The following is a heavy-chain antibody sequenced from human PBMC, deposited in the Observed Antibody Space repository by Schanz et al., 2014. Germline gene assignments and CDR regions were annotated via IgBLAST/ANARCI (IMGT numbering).Heavy chain of an antibody. J-gene: IGHJ6*02. CDR3: AREEGWGIAAAGPKRYGYGMDV. V-gene: IGHV3-33*01. CDR1: GFSLNTYG. Sequence: QAQLMESGGGVVQPGTSLILSCSVSGFSLNTYGIHWFRQPAGKGLEWVAVIWNNGGTKYYADSVRGRFTISRDRFQNTLYLQMNSQRAEDEAVYYCAREEGWGIAAAGPKRYGYGMDVWGQGTTVTVSS. D-gene: IGHD6-13*01. CDR2: IWNNGGTK.